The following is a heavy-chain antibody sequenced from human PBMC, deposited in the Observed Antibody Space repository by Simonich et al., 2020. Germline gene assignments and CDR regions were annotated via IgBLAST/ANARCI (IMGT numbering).Heavy chain of an antibody. J-gene: IGHJ4*02. Sequence: EVQLVESGGGLVQPGRSLRLSCAASGFTFDDYAMHWVRQAPGRGLGGVSGIGGNRGSIGDADSVKGRFTIARDNAKNSLYLQMNSLRAEDTALYYCAKDGGYCTNGVCYYFDYWGQGTLVTVSS. D-gene: IGHD2-8*01. CDR3: AKDGGYCTNGVCYYFDY. V-gene: IGHV3-9*01. CDR2: IGGNRGSI. CDR1: GFTFDDYA.